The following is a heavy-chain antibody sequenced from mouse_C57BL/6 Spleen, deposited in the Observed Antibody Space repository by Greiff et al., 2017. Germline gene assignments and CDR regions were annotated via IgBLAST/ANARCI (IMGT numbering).Heavy chain of an antibody. CDR3: ARELQYYFDY. Sequence: DVHLVESEGGLVQPGSSMKLSCTASGFTFSDYYMAWVRQVPEKGLEWVANINYDGSSTYYLDSLKSRFIISRDNAKNLLYLQMSSLKSEDTATYYCARELQYYFDYWGQGTTLTVSS. D-gene: IGHD1-1*01. J-gene: IGHJ2*01. CDR2: INYDGSST. V-gene: IGHV5-16*01. CDR1: GFTFSDYY.